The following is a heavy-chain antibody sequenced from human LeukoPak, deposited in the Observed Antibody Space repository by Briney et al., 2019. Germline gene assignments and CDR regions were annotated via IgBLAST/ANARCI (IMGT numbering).Heavy chain of an antibody. V-gene: IGHV4-4*07. D-gene: IGHD1-26*01. Sequence: SETQSLTCTVSGDSITNYYWNWFRQPAGKGLEWIGRISTSGTTNYNPSLKSRVTMSVDTSNNQFSLVLRSLTAADTAVYYCARSALVAVGATLDYWGHGALVTVSS. CDR2: ISTSGTT. J-gene: IGHJ4*01. CDR3: ARSALVAVGATLDY. CDR1: GDSITNYY.